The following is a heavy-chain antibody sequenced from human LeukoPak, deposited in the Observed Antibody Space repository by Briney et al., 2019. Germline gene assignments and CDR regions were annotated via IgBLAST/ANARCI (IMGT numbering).Heavy chain of an antibody. J-gene: IGHJ4*02. CDR2: IYYSGST. D-gene: IGHD3-16*01. V-gene: IGHV4-59*02. Sequence: SETLSLTCTVSGGSVSNKYWSWIRQPPGKGLEWIGYIYYSGSTNYNPSLKSRVTILVDTSKNQFSLKLSSVTAADTAVYYCARNSYGIDYWGQGTLVTVSS. CDR1: GGSVSNKY. CDR3: ARNSYGIDY.